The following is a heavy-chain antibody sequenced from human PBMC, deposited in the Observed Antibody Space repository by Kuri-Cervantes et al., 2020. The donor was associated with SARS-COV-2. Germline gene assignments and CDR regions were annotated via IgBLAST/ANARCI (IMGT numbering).Heavy chain of an antibody. J-gene: IGHJ6*04. Sequence: GGSLRLSCAASGFSFSNSYMSWIRQAPGKGLEWLSYIGGTSTYTYYAESVKGRFTISRDNAKNSLYLQMSSLRAEDTAFYYCARDTRAFSWRAPQRSSYMDVWGKGTTVTVSS. D-gene: IGHD3-3*01. V-gene: IGHV3-11*06. CDR1: GFSFSNSY. CDR3: ARDTRAFSWRAPQRSSYMDV. CDR2: IGGTSTYT.